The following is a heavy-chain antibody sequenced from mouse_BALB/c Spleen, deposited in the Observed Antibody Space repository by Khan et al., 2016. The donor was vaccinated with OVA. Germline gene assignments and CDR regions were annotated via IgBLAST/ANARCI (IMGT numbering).Heavy chain of an antibody. J-gene: IGHJ2*01. V-gene: IGHV1S34*01. D-gene: IGHD2-12*01. CDR1: GYSFSDYY. CDR3: AGCRYNYDYYFDY. Sequence: LVKTGASVKISCKTSGYSFSDYYMHWVKQSHGKSLEWIGYISCYKGDTNYNQKFKDKATFTVDPSSSTAYMQFNSLTSEDSAVYYCAGCRYNYDYYFDYWGQGTTLTVSS. CDR2: ISCYKGDT.